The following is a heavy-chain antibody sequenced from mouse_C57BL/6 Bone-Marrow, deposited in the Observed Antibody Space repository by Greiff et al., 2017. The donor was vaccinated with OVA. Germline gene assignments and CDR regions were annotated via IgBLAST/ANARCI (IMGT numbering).Heavy chain of an antibody. CDR2: FYPRSGNT. CDR1: GYTFTSYG. Sequence: QVQLKESGAELARLGASVKLSCKASGYTFTSYGISWVKQRTGQGLDWIGEFYPRSGNTSYIEKFKGKATLTADKSSSTAYMELRSRTSEDSAVYFCATPFAYWGQGTLVTVSA. V-gene: IGHV1-81*01. CDR3: ATPFAY. J-gene: IGHJ3*01.